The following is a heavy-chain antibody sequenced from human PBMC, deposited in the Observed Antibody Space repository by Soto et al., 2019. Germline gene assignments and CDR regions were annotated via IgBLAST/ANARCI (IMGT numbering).Heavy chain of an antibody. J-gene: IGHJ4*02. CDR1: GYTLTELS. V-gene: IGHV1-24*01. CDR3: ATARYSSGWWGIDY. Sequence: QVQLVQSGAEVKKPGASVKVSCKVSGYTLTELSMHWVRQAPGKGLEWMGGFDPEDGETIYAQKFQGRVTMTEDTXXDTAYMELSSLRSEATAVYYCATARYSSGWWGIDYWGQGTLVTVSS. D-gene: IGHD6-19*01. CDR2: FDPEDGET.